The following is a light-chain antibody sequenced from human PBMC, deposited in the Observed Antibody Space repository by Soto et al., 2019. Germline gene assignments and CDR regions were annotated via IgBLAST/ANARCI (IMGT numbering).Light chain of an antibody. Sequence: QSVLTQPPSVSGAPGQTVTISCTGSSSNLGTGYAVHWYQHLPGTAPKLLIHSSHQRPSGVPDRFSGSKSGTSASLAISGLQSEDEADYYCAAWDDSLNGVVFGGGTKVTVL. CDR3: AAWDDSLNGVV. CDR2: SSH. V-gene: IGLV1-44*01. J-gene: IGLJ2*01. CDR1: SSNLGTGYA.